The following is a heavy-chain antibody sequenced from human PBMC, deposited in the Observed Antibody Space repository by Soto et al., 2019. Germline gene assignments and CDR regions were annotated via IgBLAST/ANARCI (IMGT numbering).Heavy chain of an antibody. D-gene: IGHD3-22*01. Sequence: GGSLRLSCAASGFTFSSYSMNWVRQAPGKGLEWVSSISSSSSYIYYADSLKGRFTISRDNAKNSLYLQMNSLRAEDTAVYYCAKVGYYHSSGYYPYWYFDLWGRGTLVTVSS. CDR3: AKVGYYHSSGYYPYWYFDL. J-gene: IGHJ2*01. CDR1: GFTFSSYS. CDR2: ISSSSSYI. V-gene: IGHV3-21*04.